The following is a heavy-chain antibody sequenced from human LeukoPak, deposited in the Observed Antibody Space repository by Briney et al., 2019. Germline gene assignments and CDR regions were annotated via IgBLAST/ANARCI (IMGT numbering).Heavy chain of an antibody. CDR2: IKQDGSEK. D-gene: IGHD6-13*01. CDR1: GFTFSSYW. V-gene: IGHV3-7*03. CDR3: AKLGRIAAANTQDDY. J-gene: IGHJ4*02. Sequence: GGSLRLSCAASGFTFSSYWMSWVRQAPGKGLEWVANIKQDGSEKYYVDSVKGRFTISRDNAKNSPNLQMNSLRAEDTAVYYCAKLGRIAAANTQDDYWGQGTLVTVSS.